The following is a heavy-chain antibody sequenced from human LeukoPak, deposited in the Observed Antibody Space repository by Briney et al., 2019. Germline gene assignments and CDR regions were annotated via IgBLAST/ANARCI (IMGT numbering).Heavy chain of an antibody. J-gene: IGHJ4*02. D-gene: IGHD6-19*01. Sequence: GGSLRLSCAASGFTFSSYAMSWVRQAPGKGLEWVSAISGSGGSTYYADSVKGRFTISRDNRDNSKNTLYLQMNSLRADDTAVYYCAKAPSRAGSGWFQIDYWGQGTLVTVSS. V-gene: IGHV3-23*01. CDR2: ISGSGGST. CDR3: AKAPSRAGSGWFQIDY. CDR1: GFTFSSYA.